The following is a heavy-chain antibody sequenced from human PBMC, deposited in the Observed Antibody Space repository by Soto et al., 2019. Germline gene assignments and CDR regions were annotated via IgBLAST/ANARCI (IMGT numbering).Heavy chain of an antibody. D-gene: IGHD7-27*01. Sequence: EVQLLESGGGLVQPGGSLRLSCAASGFTFSSYAMSWVRQAPGKGLEWVSVTYSVGSTYYADSVKGRFTISRDNSKNTLNLQMNNLRAEDTAMYYCAQGRNWGDCDYWGQGTLVTVSS. CDR1: GFTFSSYA. V-gene: IGHV3-23*03. CDR3: AQGRNWGDCDY. J-gene: IGHJ4*02. CDR2: TYSVGST.